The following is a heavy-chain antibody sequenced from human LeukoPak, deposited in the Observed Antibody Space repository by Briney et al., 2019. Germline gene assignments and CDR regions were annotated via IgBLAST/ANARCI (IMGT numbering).Heavy chain of an antibody. V-gene: IGHV4-39*01. Sequence: SETLSLTCTVSGGSISSPSYYWGWIRQPPGMGLEWIGSIYYSGSTYYNPSLKTRVTISVDTSKNQFSLKLSSVTAADTAVYYCARHEQWLGSLDPWGQGTLVTVCS. J-gene: IGHJ5*02. CDR2: IYYSGST. CDR3: ARHEQWLGSLDP. CDR1: GGSISSPSYY. D-gene: IGHD6-19*01.